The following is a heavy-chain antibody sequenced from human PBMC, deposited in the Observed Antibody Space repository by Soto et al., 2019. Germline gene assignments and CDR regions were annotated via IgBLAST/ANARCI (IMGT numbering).Heavy chain of an antibody. D-gene: IGHD2-15*01. CDR2: IYYSGST. V-gene: IGHV4-59*01. Sequence: SETLSLTCTVSGGSISSYYWSWIRQPPGKGLEWIGYIYYSGSTNYNPSLKSRVTISVDTSKNQFSLKLSSVTAADTAVYYCARASTDQYSFGPTDYWGQGTLVTVSS. J-gene: IGHJ4*02. CDR3: ARASTDQYSFGPTDY. CDR1: GGSISSYY.